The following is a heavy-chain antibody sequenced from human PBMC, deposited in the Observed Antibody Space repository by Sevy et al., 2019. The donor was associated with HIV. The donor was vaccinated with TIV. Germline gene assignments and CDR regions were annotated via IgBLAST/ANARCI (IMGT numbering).Heavy chain of an antibody. CDR2: ISSRSSYI. CDR1: GFIFSDYD. Sequence: GGSLRLSCAASGFIFSDYDMNWVRQAPGKGLEWVSVISSRSSYIKYADSLKGRVTGSRDNAKNSLFLQMNSLSAEDTAVYYCAGAVDYYDIGGLYYWGQRALVTVSS. CDR3: AGAVDYYDIGGLYY. D-gene: IGHD3-22*01. J-gene: IGHJ4*02. V-gene: IGHV3-21*05.